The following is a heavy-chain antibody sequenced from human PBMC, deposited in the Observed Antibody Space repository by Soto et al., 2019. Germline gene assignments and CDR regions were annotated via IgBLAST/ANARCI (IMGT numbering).Heavy chain of an antibody. J-gene: IGHJ4*02. D-gene: IGHD2-21*02. CDR2: IYYSGST. V-gene: IGHV4-59*08. CDR3: ARVDSGETAYFDS. CDR1: GGSISRYY. Sequence: SETLSLTCTVSGGSISRYYWSWIRQPPGKGLEWIGYIYYSGSTNYNPSLKSRVTISVDTSKSQFSLKLSSVTAADTAVYYCARVDSGETAYFDSWGQGILVTVSS.